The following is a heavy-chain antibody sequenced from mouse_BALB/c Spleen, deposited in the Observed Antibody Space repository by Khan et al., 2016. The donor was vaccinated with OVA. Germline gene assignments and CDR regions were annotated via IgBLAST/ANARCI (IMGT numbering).Heavy chain of an antibody. CDR2: INYSGNT. Sequence: EMQLQESGPSLVKPSQTLSLTCSVTGDSITSGYWNWIRKFPGNKLEYMGYINYSGNTNYNPSLKSRISITRDTSKNQFYLQLNSVTADDTATYYCARNSYDEAWFVYWGQGTLVTVSA. J-gene: IGHJ3*01. CDR1: GDSITSGY. V-gene: IGHV3-8*02. CDR3: ARNSYDEAWFVY. D-gene: IGHD2-12*01.